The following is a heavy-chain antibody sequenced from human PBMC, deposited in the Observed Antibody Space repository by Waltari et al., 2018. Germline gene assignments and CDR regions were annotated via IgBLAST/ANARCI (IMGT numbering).Heavy chain of an antibody. CDR2: ISPIFGTA. V-gene: IGHV1-69*13. J-gene: IGHJ4*02. CDR1: GGTFSSYA. CDR3: ARTKSGYTYYFDY. D-gene: IGHD5-12*01. Sequence: QVQLVQSGAEVKKPGSSVKVSCKASGGTFSSYAISWVRQAPGQGLEWMGRISPIFGTANYAQKFQGRVTITADKYTSTAYMELSSLRSEDTAVYYCARTKSGYTYYFDYWGQGTLVTVSS.